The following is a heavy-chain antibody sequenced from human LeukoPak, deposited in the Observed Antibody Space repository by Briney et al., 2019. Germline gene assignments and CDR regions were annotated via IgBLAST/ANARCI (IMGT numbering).Heavy chain of an antibody. CDR3: TTDHLADILTGYLGTLDY. J-gene: IGHJ4*02. CDR2: ISGSGGST. CDR1: GFSFRDYA. D-gene: IGHD3-9*01. V-gene: IGHV3-23*01. Sequence: VGSLRLSCTTSGFSFRDYALTWVRQAPGKGLEWVSAISGSGGSTYYADSVKGRFTISRDNSKNTLYLQMNSLRAEDTAVYYCTTDHLADILTGYLGTLDYWGQGTLVTVSS.